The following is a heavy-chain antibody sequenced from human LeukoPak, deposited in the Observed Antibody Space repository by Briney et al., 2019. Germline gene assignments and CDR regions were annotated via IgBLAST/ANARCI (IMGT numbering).Heavy chain of an antibody. CDR3: ARVTYDYGDYEILDY. J-gene: IGHJ4*02. Sequence: SEALSLTCAVYGGSFSGYYWSWLRQPPGKGLEWIGEINHSGSTNYNPSLKSRVTISVDTSKNQFSLKLSSVTAADTAVYYCARVTYDYGDYEILDYWGQGTLVTVSS. V-gene: IGHV4-34*01. CDR1: GGSFSGYY. D-gene: IGHD4-17*01. CDR2: INHSGST.